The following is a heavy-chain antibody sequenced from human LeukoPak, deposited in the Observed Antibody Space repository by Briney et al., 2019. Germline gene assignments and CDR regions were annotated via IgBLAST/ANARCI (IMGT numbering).Heavy chain of an antibody. Sequence: SETLSLTCTVSGYSISSGYYWGWIRQPPGKGLEWIGSIYHSGSTYYNPSLKSRVTISVDTSKNQFSLKLSSVTAADTAVYYCASGGNDFWSGYGDFYYYYYMDVWGKGTTVTVSS. CDR2: IYHSGST. CDR1: GYSISSGYY. J-gene: IGHJ6*03. D-gene: IGHD3-3*01. V-gene: IGHV4-38-2*02. CDR3: ASGGNDFWSGYGDFYYYYYMDV.